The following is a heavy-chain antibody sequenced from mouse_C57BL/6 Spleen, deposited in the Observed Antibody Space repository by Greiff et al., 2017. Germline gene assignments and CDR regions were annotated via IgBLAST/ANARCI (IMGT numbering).Heavy chain of an antibody. Sequence: VKLQQPGAELVKPGASVKLSCKASGYTFTSYWMHWVKQRPGRGLEWIGRIDPNSGGTKYNEKFKSKATLTVDKPSSTAYMQLSSLTSEDSAVYYCAIYSNYLDYYAMDYWGQGTSVTVSS. D-gene: IGHD2-5*01. V-gene: IGHV1-72*01. J-gene: IGHJ4*01. CDR1: GYTFTSYW. CDR3: AIYSNYLDYYAMDY. CDR2: IDPNSGGT.